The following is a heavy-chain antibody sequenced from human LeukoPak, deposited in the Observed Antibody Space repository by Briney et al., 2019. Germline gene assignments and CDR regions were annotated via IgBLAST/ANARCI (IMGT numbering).Heavy chain of an antibody. J-gene: IGHJ5*02. CDR3: ARGGEYWREYNRFDP. V-gene: IGHV4-59*11. CDR2: MRYDGST. Sequence: KPSETLSLTCIVSGGSISTHYWNWIRQPPGEGLEWIGYMRYDGSTNYNPSLKSRVIISMDTSKNQLSLKLTSVTAADTAVYYCARGGEYWREYNRFDPLGQGTLVTVSS. CDR1: GGSISTHY. D-gene: IGHD2/OR15-2a*01.